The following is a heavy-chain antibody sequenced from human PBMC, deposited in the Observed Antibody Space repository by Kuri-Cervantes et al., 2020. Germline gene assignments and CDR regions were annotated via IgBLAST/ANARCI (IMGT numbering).Heavy chain of an antibody. CDR1: AVTFSNYW. J-gene: IGHJ4*02. V-gene: IGHV3-20*04. CDR3: ARGRLEQWLVPFDY. CDR2: INWNGGST. D-gene: IGHD6-19*01. Sequence: GGSLRLSCAASAVTFSNYWVHWVRQAPGKGLEWVSGINWNGGSTGYADSVKGRFTISRDNAENSLYLQLNSLRAEDTALYYCARGRLEQWLVPFDYWGQGTLVTVSS.